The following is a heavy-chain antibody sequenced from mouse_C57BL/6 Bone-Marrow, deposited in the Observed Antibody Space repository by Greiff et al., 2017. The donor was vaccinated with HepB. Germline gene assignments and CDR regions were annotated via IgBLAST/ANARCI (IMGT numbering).Heavy chain of an antibody. CDR2: ISYSGST. CDR1: GYSITSGYD. Sequence: EVQVVESGPGMVKPSQSLSLTCTVTGYSITSGYDWHWIRHFPGNKLEWMGYISYSGSTNYNPSLKSRISITHDTSKNHFFLKLNSVTTEDTATYYCARGDYDGAYWGQGTLVTVSA. CDR3: ARGDYDGAY. J-gene: IGHJ3*01. D-gene: IGHD2-4*01. V-gene: IGHV3-1*01.